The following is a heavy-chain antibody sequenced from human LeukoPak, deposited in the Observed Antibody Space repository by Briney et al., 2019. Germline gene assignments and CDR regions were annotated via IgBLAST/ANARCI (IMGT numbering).Heavy chain of an antibody. Sequence: GESLKISCKGSGYRFTSYWIGWVRQMPGKGLEWMGIIYPGDSDTRYSPSFQGQVTISADKSISTAYLQWSSLKASDTAMYYCARHGVTMLRGPMGDYWGQGTLVTVSS. CDR3: ARHGVTMLRGPMGDY. CDR1: GYRFTSYW. V-gene: IGHV5-51*01. CDR2: IYPGDSDT. D-gene: IGHD3-10*01. J-gene: IGHJ4*02.